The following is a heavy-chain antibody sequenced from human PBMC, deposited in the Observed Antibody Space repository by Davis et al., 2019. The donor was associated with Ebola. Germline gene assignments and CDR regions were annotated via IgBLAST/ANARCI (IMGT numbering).Heavy chain of an antibody. CDR3: ARDTGYSSGWYDAFDI. D-gene: IGHD6-19*01. V-gene: IGHV1-18*01. J-gene: IGHJ3*02. CDR1: GYTFTSYG. CDR2: ISAYNGNT. Sequence: ASVKVSCKASGYTFTSYGISWVRQAPGQGLEWMGWISAYNGNTNYAQKLRGRVTMTTDTSTSTAYMELRSLRSDDTAVYYCARDTGYSSGWYDAFDIWGQGTMVTVSS.